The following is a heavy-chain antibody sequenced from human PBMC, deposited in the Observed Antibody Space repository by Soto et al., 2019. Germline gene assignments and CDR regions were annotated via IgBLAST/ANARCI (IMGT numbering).Heavy chain of an antibody. CDR3: ARDGRLDGYYYYGMDV. CDR1: GFTFSSYG. Sequence: GGSLRLSCAASGFTFSSYGMHWVRQAPGKGLEWVAVIWYDGSNKYYADSVKGRFTISRDNSKNTLYLQMNSLRAEDTAVYYCARDGRLDGYYYYGMDVWGQGTTVTVSS. J-gene: IGHJ6*02. CDR2: IWYDGSNK. D-gene: IGHD1-26*01. V-gene: IGHV3-33*01.